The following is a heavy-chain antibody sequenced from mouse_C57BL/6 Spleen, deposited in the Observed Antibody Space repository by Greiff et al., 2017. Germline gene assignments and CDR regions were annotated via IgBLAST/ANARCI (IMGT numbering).Heavy chain of an antibody. CDR3: AREGWDVGAMDY. Sequence: QVQLQQPGAELVRPGTSVKLSCKASGYTFTSYWMHWVKQRPGQGLEWIGVIDPSDSYTNYNQKFKGKATLTVDTSSSTAYMQLSSLTSEDSAVYYCAREGWDVGAMDYWGQGTSVTVSS. CDR1: GYTFTSYW. D-gene: IGHD4-1*01. V-gene: IGHV1-59*01. CDR2: IDPSDSYT. J-gene: IGHJ4*01.